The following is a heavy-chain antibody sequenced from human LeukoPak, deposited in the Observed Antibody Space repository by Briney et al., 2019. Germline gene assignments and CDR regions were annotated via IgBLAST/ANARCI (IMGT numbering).Heavy chain of an antibody. Sequence: GGSLRLSCAASGFTFSSYEMNWVRQAPGKGLAWVSYISSSGSTIYYADSVKGRFTISRDNAKNSLYLQMNSLRAEDTAVYYCARELWFGEFPNYYYYYMDVWGKGTTVTISS. D-gene: IGHD3-10*01. CDR1: GFTFSSYE. J-gene: IGHJ6*03. CDR2: ISSSGSTI. V-gene: IGHV3-48*03. CDR3: ARELWFGEFPNYYYYYMDV.